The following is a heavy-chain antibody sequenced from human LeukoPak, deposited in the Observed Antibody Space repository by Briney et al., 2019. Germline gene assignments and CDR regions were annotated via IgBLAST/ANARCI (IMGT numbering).Heavy chain of an antibody. CDR2: IYPGDSDT. CDR1: GYSFSGYW. V-gene: IGHV5-51*01. D-gene: IGHD3-10*01. Sequence: GESLKISCKVSGYSFSGYWIGWVRRMPGKGLEWMGIIYPGDSDTRYSPSFQGQVTISADRSINTAYLQWSSLKASDTAMYYCARLIGGGPNYYGMDVWGQGTTVTVPS. J-gene: IGHJ6*02. CDR3: ARLIGGGPNYYGMDV.